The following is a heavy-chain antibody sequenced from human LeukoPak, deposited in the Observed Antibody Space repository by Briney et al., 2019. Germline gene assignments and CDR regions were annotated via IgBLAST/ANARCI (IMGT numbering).Heavy chain of an antibody. CDR2: IYYSGST. V-gene: IGHV4-38-2*01. CDR1: GFTFSDYY. Sequence: PGGSLRLSCAASGFTFSDYYMNWIRQPPGKGLEWIGSIYYSGSTYYNPSLKSRVTISVDTSKNQFSLKLSSVTAADTAVYYCARIVGASDYWGQGTLVTVSS. J-gene: IGHJ4*02. CDR3: ARIVGASDY. D-gene: IGHD1-26*01.